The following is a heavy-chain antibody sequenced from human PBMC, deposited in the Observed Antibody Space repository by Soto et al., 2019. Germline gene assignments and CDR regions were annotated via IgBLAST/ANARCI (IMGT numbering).Heavy chain of an antibody. CDR1: GGTFSSYA. D-gene: IGHD3-3*01. Sequence: QVQLVQSGAEVKKPGSSVKVSCKASGGTFSSYAISWVRQAPGQGLEWMGGIIPIFGTANYAQKFQGRVTITADESTSTAYMELSSLRSEDTAVYYCARRSTFSGRVGVVTPYYYYGMDVWGQGTTVTVSS. V-gene: IGHV1-69*01. CDR3: ARRSTFSGRVGVVTPYYYYGMDV. CDR2: IIPIFGTA. J-gene: IGHJ6*02.